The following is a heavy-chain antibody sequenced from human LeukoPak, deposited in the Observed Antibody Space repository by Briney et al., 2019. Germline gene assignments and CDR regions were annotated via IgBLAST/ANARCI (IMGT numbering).Heavy chain of an antibody. Sequence: SGPTLVKPTQTLSMICTFSGVSLSTIGVAVGGILQPLGKALAWLALIYCDNDKRYIPSLECRLTISMDISKNQLVLTMTNMDPIDTGTYIRAYRNDYDDYWGQGTLVTASS. CDR1: GVSLSTIGVA. CDR3: AYRNDYDDY. D-gene: IGHD3-16*01. V-gene: IGHV2-5*02. J-gene: IGHJ4*02. CDR2: IYCDNDK.